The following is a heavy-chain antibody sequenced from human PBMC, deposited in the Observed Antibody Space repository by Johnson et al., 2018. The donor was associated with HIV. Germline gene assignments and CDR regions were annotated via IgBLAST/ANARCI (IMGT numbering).Heavy chain of an antibody. CDR3: ARETNSAMAGDAFDI. Sequence: QVQLVESGGGLVQPGGSLRVSCAASGFTFSSYAMSWVRQAPGKGLEWVAVISYDGSNKYYADSVKGRFTISRDNSKNTLYLQMNSLRAEDTAVYYCARETNSAMAGDAFDIWDQGTMVTVSS. D-gene: IGHD5-18*01. J-gene: IGHJ3*02. CDR1: GFTFSSYA. CDR2: ISYDGSNK. V-gene: IGHV3-30*04.